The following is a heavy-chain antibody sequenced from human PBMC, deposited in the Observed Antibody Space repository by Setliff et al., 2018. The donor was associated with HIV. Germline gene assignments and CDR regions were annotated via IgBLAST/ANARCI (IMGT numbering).Heavy chain of an antibody. D-gene: IGHD3-10*01. Sequence: ASVKVSCKSPGYNFNNFGVSWVRQAPGQGLEWLGYINGYNSKTHYLPRLQGRLTLTTDTFTNTVYLELRGLISDDTAIYYCAREAPRYASGAFDFWGQGTMVTVSS. CDR2: INGYNSKT. J-gene: IGHJ3*01. CDR1: GYNFNNFG. CDR3: AREAPRYASGAFDF. V-gene: IGHV1-18*01.